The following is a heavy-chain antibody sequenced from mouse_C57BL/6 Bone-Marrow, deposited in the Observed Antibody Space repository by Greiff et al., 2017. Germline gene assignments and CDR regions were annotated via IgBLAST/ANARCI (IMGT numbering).Heavy chain of an antibody. CDR2: IWWDDDK. D-gene: IGHD2-1*01. CDR1: GFSLSTFGMG. V-gene: IGHV8-8*01. CDR3: ARIAWGGYYGNLYYFDY. J-gene: IGHJ2*01. Sequence: QVTLKESGPGILQPSQTLSLTCSFSGFSLSTFGMGVGWIRQPSGKGLEWLAHIWWDDDKYYNPALKSRLTISKDTSKNQVFLKIANVDTADTATYYCARIAWGGYYGNLYYFDYWGQGTTLTVSS.